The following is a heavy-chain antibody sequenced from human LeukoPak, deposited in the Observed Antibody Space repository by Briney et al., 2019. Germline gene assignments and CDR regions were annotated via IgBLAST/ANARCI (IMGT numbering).Heavy chain of an antibody. CDR2: TSSDLNVK. D-gene: IGHD3-10*01. CDR1: GFTLRNCV. V-gene: IGHV3-30-3*01. J-gene: IGHJ4*02. CDR3: AREGYYGSGSPPSLYFDH. Sequence: GGSLGLSCAASGFTLRNCVIHWVRQAPGKGLEWVAVTSSDLNVKLYADSVKGRFTISRDNSRSTLYLQMNSLRPEDTAIYYCAREGYYGSGSPPSLYFDHWGQGTLVTVSS.